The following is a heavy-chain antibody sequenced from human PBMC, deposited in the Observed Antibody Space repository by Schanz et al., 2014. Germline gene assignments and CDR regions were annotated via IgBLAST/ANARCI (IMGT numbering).Heavy chain of an antibody. CDR2: MSSSTSTI. CDR1: GFTFSNFG. V-gene: IGHV3-48*02. J-gene: IGHJ5*02. D-gene: IGHD6-19*01. Sequence: VQLVQSGGGVVQPGGSLRVSCAASGFTFSNFGMNWVRQAPGKGLEWVSYMSSSTSTIYYADSVKGRFTISRENAKNSLYLQMNSLRDEDTAVYYCARGEGSLYSSGWYWFDPWGQGTLVTVSS. CDR3: ARGEGSLYSSGWYWFDP.